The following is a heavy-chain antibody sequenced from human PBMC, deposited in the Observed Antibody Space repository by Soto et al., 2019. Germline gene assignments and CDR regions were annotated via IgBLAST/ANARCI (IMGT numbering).Heavy chain of an antibody. CDR1: GFTFSSYA. D-gene: IGHD3-3*01. CDR3: AKDSFSRTYYDFWSGYYRTRPVDAFDI. V-gene: IGHV3-23*01. J-gene: IGHJ3*02. CDR2: ISGSGGST. Sequence: EVQLLESGGGLVQPGGSLRLSCAASGFTFSSYAMSWVRQAPGKGLEWVSAISGSGGSTYYADSVKGRFTISRDNSKNTLYLQMNSLRAEDTAVYYCAKDSFSRTYYDFWSGYYRTRPVDAFDIWGQGTMVTVSS.